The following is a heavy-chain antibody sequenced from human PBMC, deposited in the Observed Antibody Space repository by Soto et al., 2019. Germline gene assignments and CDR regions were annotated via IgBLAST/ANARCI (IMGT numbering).Heavy chain of an antibody. J-gene: IGHJ6*03. Sequence: GASVKVSCKASGYTFTSYYMHWVRQAPAQGLEWMGIINPSGGSTSYAQKFQGRVTMTRDTSTSTVYMELSSLRSEDTAVYYCARDLFGVAYYYYYMDVWGKGTTVTVSS. CDR2: INPSGGST. V-gene: IGHV1-46*03. D-gene: IGHD3-3*01. CDR3: ARDLFGVAYYYYYMDV. CDR1: GYTFTSYY.